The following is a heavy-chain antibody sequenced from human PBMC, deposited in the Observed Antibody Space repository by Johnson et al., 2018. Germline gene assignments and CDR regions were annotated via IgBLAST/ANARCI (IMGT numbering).Heavy chain of an antibody. V-gene: IGHV3-33*01. J-gene: IGHJ6*02. CDR2: IWYAGSNK. CDR1: GFTFSSYG. CDR3: ARDHSTHDYNTEYYGMDV. Sequence: QVQLVQSGRCVVHPGRSLRLPCAASGFTFSSYGMLWVRQAPGKGLEWVAVIWYAGSNKYYADSVKGRFTIPRDNSKNTMYLQMNSLRAEDTAVYYCARDHSTHDYNTEYYGMDVWGQGTTVTVSS. D-gene: IGHD5-24*01.